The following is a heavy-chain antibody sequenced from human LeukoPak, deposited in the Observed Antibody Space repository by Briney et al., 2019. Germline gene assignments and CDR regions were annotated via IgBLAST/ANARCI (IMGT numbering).Heavy chain of an antibody. CDR2: IKSKTDGGTT. J-gene: IGHJ4*02. Sequence: GGSLRLSCAASGFTFSNAWMSWVRQAPGKGLEWVGRIKSKTDGGTTDYAAPVKGRFTISRDDSKNTLYLQMNSLKTEDTAVYCCTASLTPGDYGDYWGQGTLVTVSS. V-gene: IGHV3-15*01. CDR1: GFTFSNAW. CDR3: TASLTPGDYGDY. D-gene: IGHD1-14*01.